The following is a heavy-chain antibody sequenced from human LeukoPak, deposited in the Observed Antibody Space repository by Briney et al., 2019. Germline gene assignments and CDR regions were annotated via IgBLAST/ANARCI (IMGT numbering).Heavy chain of an antibody. CDR1: GFTFSTYG. CDR3: AKGYCSGSCYNGLDY. CDR2: IRFDGTNK. D-gene: IGHD2-15*01. J-gene: IGHJ4*02. Sequence: QPGGSLRLSCAASGFTFSTYGMHWVRQAPGKGLEWVAFIRFDGTNKHCADSVKGRFAISRDSSKNTLYLQMNSLRAEDTAVYYCAKGYCSGSCYNGLDYWGQGTLVTVSS. V-gene: IGHV3-30*02.